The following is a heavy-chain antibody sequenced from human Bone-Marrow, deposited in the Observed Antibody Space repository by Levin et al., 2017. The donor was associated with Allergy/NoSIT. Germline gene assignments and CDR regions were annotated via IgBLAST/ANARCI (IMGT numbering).Heavy chain of an antibody. Sequence: VASVKVSCKASGGTFSSYAISWVRQAPGQGLEWMGGIIPIFGTANYAQKFQGRVTITADESTSTAYMELSSLRSEDTAVYYCARDPPPNGPGIAVAGWYYYYYYGMDVWGQGTTVTVSS. CDR2: IIPIFGTA. D-gene: IGHD6-19*01. J-gene: IGHJ6*02. CDR1: GGTFSSYA. CDR3: ARDPPPNGPGIAVAGWYYYYYYGMDV. V-gene: IGHV1-69*13.